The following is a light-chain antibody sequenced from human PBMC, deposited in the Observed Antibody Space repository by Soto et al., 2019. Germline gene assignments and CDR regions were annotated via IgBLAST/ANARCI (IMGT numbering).Light chain of an antibody. CDR1: QSVSNN. CDR3: QHYVTSSIT. V-gene: IGKV3D-15*01. J-gene: IGKJ5*01. CDR2: GAS. Sequence: EIVTTQSPATLSVSPGEKATLSRGASQSVSNNLAWYQQRPGQDPRLLIYGASSRATGTPDRISGGGSGTHFTLTISRLETEDLEVYYCQHYVTSSITVGKGTQLEIK.